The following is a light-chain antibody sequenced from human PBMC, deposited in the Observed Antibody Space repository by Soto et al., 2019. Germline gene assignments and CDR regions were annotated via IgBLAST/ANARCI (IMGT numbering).Light chain of an antibody. V-gene: IGKV1-5*03. J-gene: IGKJ1*01. Sequence: DIQMTQSPSTLSASVGDRVTITCRASQTISTLLAWYQQRPGKAPNLLIYKASSFESGVPSRFSSSGSGTEFTLTLSSLQPDDFETYFCQQYSTYPWTFGQGTKVEVK. CDR1: QTISTL. CDR2: KAS. CDR3: QQYSTYPWT.